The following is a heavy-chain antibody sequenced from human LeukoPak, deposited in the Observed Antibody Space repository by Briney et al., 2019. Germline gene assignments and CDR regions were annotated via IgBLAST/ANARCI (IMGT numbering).Heavy chain of an antibody. V-gene: IGHV3-23*01. Sequence: GGSLRLPCAASGFTFSSYAMSWVRQAPGKGLEWVSAISGSGGSTYYADSVKGRFTISRDNSKNTLYLQMNSLRAEDTAVYYCAKGFRHRSHPYYFDYWGQGTLVTVSS. CDR1: GFTFSSYA. J-gene: IGHJ4*02. CDR3: AKGFRHRSHPYYFDY. CDR2: ISGSGGST. D-gene: IGHD2-15*01.